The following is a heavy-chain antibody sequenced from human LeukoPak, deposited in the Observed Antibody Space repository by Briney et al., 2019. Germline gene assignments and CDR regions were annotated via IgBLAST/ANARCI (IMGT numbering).Heavy chain of an antibody. CDR3: ARDARHRYCSSSSCYRGWFDP. V-gene: IGHV1-69*13. CDR1: GYTFTGYY. D-gene: IGHD2-2*01. J-gene: IGHJ5*02. Sequence: SVKVSCKASGYTFTGYYMHWVRQAPGQGLEWMGGIIPIFGAANYAQKFQGRVTITADESTSTAYMELSSLRSEDTAVYYCARDARHRYCSSSSCYRGWFDPWGQGTLVTVSS. CDR2: IIPIFGAA.